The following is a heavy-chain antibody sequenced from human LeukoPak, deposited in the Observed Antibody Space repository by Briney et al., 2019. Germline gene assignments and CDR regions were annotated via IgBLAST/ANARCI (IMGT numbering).Heavy chain of an antibody. CDR3: ARGGFVAIEDYGMDV. Sequence: ASVKVSCKASGYTFTGYYMHWVRQAPGQGLEWMGWSNPNSGGTNYAQKFQGRVTMTRETSISTAHMELSRLRSDETAVYYCARGGFVAIEDYGMDVWGQGTTVTVSS. J-gene: IGHJ6*02. CDR2: SNPNSGGT. CDR1: GYTFTGYY. V-gene: IGHV1-2*02. D-gene: IGHD2-15*01.